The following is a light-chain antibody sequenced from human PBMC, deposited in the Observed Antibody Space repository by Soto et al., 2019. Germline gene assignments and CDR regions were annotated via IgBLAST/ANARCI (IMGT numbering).Light chain of an antibody. CDR1: SSNIGDNY. CDR3: QTWDTSLSAEV. V-gene: IGLV1-51*02. J-gene: IGLJ2*01. Sequence: QSVLTQPPSVSAAPGQKVTISCSGSSSNIGDNYVSWYQQFPGTAPKLLIYENTERPSGTPDRFSASKSGTSATLDITGLQTGDEADYYCQTWDTSLSAEVFGGGTKLTVL. CDR2: ENT.